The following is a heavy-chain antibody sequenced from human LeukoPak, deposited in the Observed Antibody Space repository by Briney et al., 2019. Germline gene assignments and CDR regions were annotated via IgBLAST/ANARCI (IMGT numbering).Heavy chain of an antibody. CDR1: GFTFDDYG. Sequence: GGSLRLSCAASGFTFDDYGMSWVRQAPGKGLEWVSAISGSGGSTYYADSVKGRFTISRDNSMNTLYLQMNSLRAEDTAVYYCAKVDGWGSGWPFDYWGQGTLVTVSS. J-gene: IGHJ4*02. V-gene: IGHV3-23*01. CDR3: AKVDGWGSGWPFDY. D-gene: IGHD6-19*01. CDR2: ISGSGGST.